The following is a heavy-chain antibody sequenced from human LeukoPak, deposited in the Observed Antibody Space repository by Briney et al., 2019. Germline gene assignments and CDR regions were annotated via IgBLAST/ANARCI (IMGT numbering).Heavy chain of an antibody. Sequence: SETLSLTCTVSGGSISSSSYYWGWIRQPPGKGLEWIVSIYYSGSTYYNPSLKSRVTISVDTSKYQFSLKLSSVTAADTAVYYCARRAYCSSTSCYYYYYYGMDVWGQGTTVTVSS. J-gene: IGHJ6*02. CDR3: ARRAYCSSTSCYYYYYYGMDV. CDR2: IYYSGST. V-gene: IGHV4-39*01. CDR1: GGSISSSSYY. D-gene: IGHD2-2*01.